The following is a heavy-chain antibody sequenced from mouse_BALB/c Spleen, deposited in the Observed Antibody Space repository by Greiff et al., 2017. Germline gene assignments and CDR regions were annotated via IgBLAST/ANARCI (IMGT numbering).Heavy chain of an antibody. CDR1: GFTFSSYT. V-gene: IGHV5-12-2*01. CDR2: ISNGGGST. Sequence: EVHLVESGGGLVQPGGSLKLSCAASGFTFSSYTMSWVRQTPEKRLEWVAYISNGGGSTYYPDTVKGRFTISRDNAKNTLYLQMSSLKSEDTAMYYCARHGIITTALYAMDYWGQGTSVTVSS. J-gene: IGHJ4*01. D-gene: IGHD1-2*01. CDR3: ARHGIITTALYAMDY.